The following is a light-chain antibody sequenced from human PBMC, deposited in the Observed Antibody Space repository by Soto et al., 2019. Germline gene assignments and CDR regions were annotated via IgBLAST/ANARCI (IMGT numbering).Light chain of an antibody. CDR1: SSDVGGSHY. Sequence: QSALTQPPSVSGSPGQTITISCTGSSSDVGGSHYGSWYQQHPGKAPNHMIYEVSNRPSGVSNRSSGSKSGNTASLTISGHQAEDEADYYCSSYTRTTLVVFGGGTKVTVL. CDR3: SSYTRTTLVV. V-gene: IGLV2-14*01. CDR2: EVS. J-gene: IGLJ2*01.